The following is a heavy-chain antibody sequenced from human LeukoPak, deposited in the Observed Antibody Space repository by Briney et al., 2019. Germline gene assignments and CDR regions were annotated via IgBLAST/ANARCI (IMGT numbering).Heavy chain of an antibody. CDR1: GGTFSSYA. V-gene: IGHV1-69*06. CDR3: ASLYLYGSSGYRSD. CDR2: IIPVVGTA. D-gene: IGHD3-22*01. Sequence: VASVKVSCKASGGTFSSYAISWVRQAPGQGLEWMGGIIPVVGTANYAQKFQGRVTITADKSTSTAYMELSSLRSEDTAVYYCASLYLYGSSGYRSDWGEGTLVTVCS. J-gene: IGHJ4*02.